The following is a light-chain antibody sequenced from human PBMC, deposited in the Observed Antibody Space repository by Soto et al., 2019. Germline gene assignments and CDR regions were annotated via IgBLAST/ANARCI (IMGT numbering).Light chain of an antibody. V-gene: IGLV1-40*01. CDR1: SSNIGAGYD. J-gene: IGLJ3*02. Sequence: QPVLTQPPSVSGAPGQRVTISCTGSSSNIGAGYDVHWYQQLPGTAPKLLIYGNSNRPSGVPDRFSGSKSGTSASLAITGLQAEDEADYYCQSYDSSLSGWVFGGGTKHTVL. CDR3: QSYDSSLSGWV. CDR2: GNS.